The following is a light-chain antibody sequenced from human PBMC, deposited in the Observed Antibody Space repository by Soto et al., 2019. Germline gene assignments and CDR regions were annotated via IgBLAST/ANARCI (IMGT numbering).Light chain of an antibody. CDR3: QQYNNWPWIT. J-gene: IGKJ5*01. CDR1: QSVSSN. Sequence: EIVITQSPTTLSVSPGERATLSCRVSQSVSSNLAWYQQKPGQAPRLLIYGASTRATGIPARFSGSGSGTEFTLTISSLQSEDFAVYYCQQYNNWPWITFGQGTRLEIK. V-gene: IGKV3-15*01. CDR2: GAS.